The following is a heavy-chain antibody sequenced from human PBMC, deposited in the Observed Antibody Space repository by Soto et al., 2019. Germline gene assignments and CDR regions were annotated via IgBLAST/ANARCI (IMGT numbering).Heavy chain of an antibody. Sequence: QVPLVESGGGVVQPGRSLRLSCAASGFTFSSYGMHWVRQAPGKGLEWVAVIWYDGSNKYYADSVKGRFTISRDNSKNTLYLKMNSWRAEDTVVYYCGRDGYCSGGSGYPVPVFDYWGRGPLVTVSS. CDR1: GFTFSSYG. J-gene: IGHJ4*02. V-gene: IGHV3-33*01. CDR2: IWYDGSNK. D-gene: IGHD2-15*01. CDR3: GRDGYCSGGSGYPVPVFDY.